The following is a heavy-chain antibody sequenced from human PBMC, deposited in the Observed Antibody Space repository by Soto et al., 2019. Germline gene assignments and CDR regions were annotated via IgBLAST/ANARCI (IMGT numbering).Heavy chain of an antibody. CDR3: VRAFREAHYCGGDCYGPPNFDY. V-gene: IGHV4-31*03. J-gene: IGHJ4*02. CDR2: IYYSGST. Sequence: SETLSLTCTVSGGSISSGGYYWSWIRQHPGKGLEWIGYIYYSGSTYYNPSLKSRVTISVDTSKNQFSLKLSSVTAADTAVYYCVRAFREAHYCGGDCYGPPNFDYWGQGTLVTVSS. CDR1: GGSISSGGYY. D-gene: IGHD2-21*02.